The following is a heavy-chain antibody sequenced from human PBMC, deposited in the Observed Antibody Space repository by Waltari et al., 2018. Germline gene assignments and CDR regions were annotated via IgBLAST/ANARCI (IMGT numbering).Heavy chain of an antibody. Sequence: QLQLQESGPGLVKPSETLSLTCTVSGGSISSSSYYWGWIRQPPGKGLEWIGSIYYSGSTYYKPSLKGRGTISVDTSKSQFSLKLSSVTAADTAVYYCARPQGQSGWGAFDIWGQGTMVTVSS. J-gene: IGHJ3*02. V-gene: IGHV4-39*01. CDR1: GGSISSSSYY. D-gene: IGHD6-19*01. CDR3: ARPQGQSGWGAFDI. CDR2: IYYSGST.